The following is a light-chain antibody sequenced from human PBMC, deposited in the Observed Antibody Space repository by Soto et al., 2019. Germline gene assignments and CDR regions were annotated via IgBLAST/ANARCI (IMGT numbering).Light chain of an antibody. J-gene: IGKJ1*01. Sequence: DIQMTQSPSSLSASVGDSVTVTCRASQPIGTSLHWYQQRAGKAPKVLISSASRLQSGVSSRFSGSGSGTHFTLTISNLRPEDSATYYCLQGYNTFWTFGQGTKVEIK. V-gene: IGKV1-39*01. CDR3: LQGYNTFWT. CDR1: QPIGTS. CDR2: SAS.